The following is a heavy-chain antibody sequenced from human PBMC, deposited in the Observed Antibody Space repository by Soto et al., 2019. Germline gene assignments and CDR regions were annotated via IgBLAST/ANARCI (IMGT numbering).Heavy chain of an antibody. D-gene: IGHD6-19*01. CDR2: ISGSGGST. CDR3: AKSYSSGWYGYFDY. J-gene: IGHJ4*02. Sequence: GGSLRLSCAASGFTFSSYAMSWVRQAPGKGLEWVSAISGSGGSTYYADSVKGRFAISRDNSKNTLYLQMNSLRAEDTAVYYCAKSYSSGWYGYFDYWGQGTLVTVSS. V-gene: IGHV3-23*01. CDR1: GFTFSSYA.